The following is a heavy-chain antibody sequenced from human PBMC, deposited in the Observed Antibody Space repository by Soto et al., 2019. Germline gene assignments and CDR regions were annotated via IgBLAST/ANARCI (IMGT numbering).Heavy chain of an antibody. D-gene: IGHD3-10*01. CDR1: GGSFSGYY. V-gene: IGHV4-34*01. Sequence: SETLSLTCAVYGGSFSGYYWSWIRQPPGKGLEWIGEINHSGSTNYNPSLKSRVTISVDTSKNQFSLKLTSVTAADTAVYYCARAQGGEDAFDIWGQGTMVTVSS. CDR2: INHSGST. J-gene: IGHJ3*02. CDR3: ARAQGGEDAFDI.